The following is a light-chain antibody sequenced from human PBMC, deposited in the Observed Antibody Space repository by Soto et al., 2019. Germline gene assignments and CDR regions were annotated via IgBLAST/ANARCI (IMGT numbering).Light chain of an antibody. CDR3: AAWDDSLNGLVL. J-gene: IGLJ2*01. Sequence: QSVLTQPPSASGTPGQRVTISCSGSSSNIGSKTVNWYQQLPGTAPKLLIYSNNQRPSGVPDRFSASKSGTSASLAISGLQSEDEADYYCAAWDDSLNGLVLFGGGTKVTVL. CDR1: SSNIGSKT. V-gene: IGLV1-44*01. CDR2: SNN.